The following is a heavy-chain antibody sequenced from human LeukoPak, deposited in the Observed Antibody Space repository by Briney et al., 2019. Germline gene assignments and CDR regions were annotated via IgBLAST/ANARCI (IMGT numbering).Heavy chain of an antibody. Sequence: GGSLRLSCAASGFTFSSYGMHWVRQAPGKGLEWVAVISYNGSNRYNADSVKGRFTISKDNSKNTLYLQMNSLRAEDTAVYYCAKDLSRIAAAGSPFDYWGQGTLVTVSS. J-gene: IGHJ4*02. CDR1: GFTFSSYG. CDR2: ISYNGSNR. CDR3: AKDLSRIAAAGSPFDY. D-gene: IGHD6-13*01. V-gene: IGHV3-30*18.